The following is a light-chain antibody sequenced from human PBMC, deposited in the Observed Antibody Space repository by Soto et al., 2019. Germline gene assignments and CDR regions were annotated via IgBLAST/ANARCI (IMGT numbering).Light chain of an antibody. CDR2: DVS. J-gene: IGLJ1*01. CDR3: CSYAGSYYYV. Sequence: QSVLTQPRSVSGSPGQSVTISCTGTSSDVGGYNYASWYQQHPGKAPKLMIYDVSKRPSGVPDRFSGSKSGNTASLTISGLQAEDEADYYCCSYAGSYYYVFGTGTKVTVL. V-gene: IGLV2-11*01. CDR1: SSDVGGYNY.